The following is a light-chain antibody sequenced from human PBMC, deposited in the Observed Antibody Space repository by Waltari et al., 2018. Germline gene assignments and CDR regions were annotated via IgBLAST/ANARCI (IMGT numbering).Light chain of an antibody. Sequence: DIVMTQSPDSLAVSLGERATINCKSSQGVLYSSNNKNYLAWYQQKPGQPPKLLFYWASTRESGVPDRFSGSGSGTDFTLTISSLQAEDVAVYYCHQYYDTPLTFGGGTKVEIK. CDR2: WAS. J-gene: IGKJ4*01. V-gene: IGKV4-1*01. CDR1: QGVLYSSNNKNY. CDR3: HQYYDTPLT.